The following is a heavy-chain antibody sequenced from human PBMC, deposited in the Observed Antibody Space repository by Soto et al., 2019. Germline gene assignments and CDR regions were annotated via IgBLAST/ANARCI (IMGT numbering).Heavy chain of an antibody. CDR2: ISYDGGNK. D-gene: IGHD4-17*01. V-gene: IGHV3-30*03. CDR3: ARDPLSYGDYAQTYWYFDL. Sequence: AGGSLRLSCAASGFTFSNYGMHWVRQAPGKGLEWVALISYDGGNKYYADSVKGRFTISRDNSKNTLYLQMNSLRADDTAVYYCARDPLSYGDYAQTYWYFDLWGRGTRVTVSS. CDR1: GFTFSNYG. J-gene: IGHJ2*01.